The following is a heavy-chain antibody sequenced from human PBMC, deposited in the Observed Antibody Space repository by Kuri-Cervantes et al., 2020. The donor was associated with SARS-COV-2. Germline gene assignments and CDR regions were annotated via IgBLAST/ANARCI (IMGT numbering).Heavy chain of an antibody. CDR3: TTRYIIAALFPLDY. CDR1: GFTFSRYA. J-gene: IGHJ4*02. V-gene: IGHV3-30-3*01. CDR2: ISYDGSKK. Sequence: LSLTCAASGFTFSRYAMHWVRQAPGKGLEWVAVISYDGSKKDYTASGKGRLTISRDNSQNTLYLQMNSLKTEDTALYYCTTRYIIAALFPLDYWGQGTLVTVSS. D-gene: IGHD6-6*01.